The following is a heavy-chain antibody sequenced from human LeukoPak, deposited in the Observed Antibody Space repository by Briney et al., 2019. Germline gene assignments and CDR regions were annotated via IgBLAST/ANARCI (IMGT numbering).Heavy chain of an antibody. CDR3: ANHELGDSRDY. D-gene: IGHD7-27*01. V-gene: IGHV3-30*18. J-gene: IGHJ4*02. Sequence: GGSLKVSCAASGFTLSNSAMHWVRQAPGKGLEWAAVISHDGSNKYYADSVKGRFTISRDDSKNTLYLQMNSLRAEDTAVYYCANHELGDSRDYWGERPVVAVSS. CDR2: ISHDGSNK. CDR1: GFTLSNSA.